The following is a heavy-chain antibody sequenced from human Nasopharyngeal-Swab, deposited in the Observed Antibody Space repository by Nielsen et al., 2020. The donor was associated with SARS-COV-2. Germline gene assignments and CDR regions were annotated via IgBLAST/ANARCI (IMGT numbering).Heavy chain of an antibody. Sequence: SVKVSCKASGFTFTSSAVQWARQARGQRLEWIGWIVVGSGNTNYAQKFQERVTITRDMSTSTAYMELSSLRSEDTAVYYCAAAASYDSSGYYSDYWGQGTLVTASS. J-gene: IGHJ4*02. CDR2: IVVGSGNT. CDR1: GFTFTSSA. D-gene: IGHD3-22*01. V-gene: IGHV1-58*01. CDR3: AAAASYDSSGYYSDY.